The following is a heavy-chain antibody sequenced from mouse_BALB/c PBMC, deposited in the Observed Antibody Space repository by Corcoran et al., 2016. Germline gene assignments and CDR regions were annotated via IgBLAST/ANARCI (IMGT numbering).Heavy chain of an antibody. V-gene: IGHV1-81*01. D-gene: IGHD1-1*01. J-gene: IGHJ4*01. Sequence: QVKLQQSGPELVKPGASVKMSCKASGYTFTDYVISWVKQRTGQGLEWIGEIYPGSGSTYYNEKFKGKATLTADKSSNTDYLQLSSLTSEYSAVYFCARSRAYYYGSSYYAIDYWGQGTSVTVSS. CDR3: ARSRAYYYGSSYYAIDY. CDR2: IYPGSGST. CDR1: GYTFTDYV.